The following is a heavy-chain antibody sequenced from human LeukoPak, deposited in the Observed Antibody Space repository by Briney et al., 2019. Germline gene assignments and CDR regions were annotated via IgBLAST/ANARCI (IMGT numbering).Heavy chain of an antibody. Sequence: GGSLRLSCAASGFTFDDYGMSWVRQAPGKGLEWVSCINSDGSSPSYADSVKGRFTISRDNAKNTVYLQMNSLRAEDTAVYYCARWGSSSWYPMDVWGQGTTVTVSS. J-gene: IGHJ6*02. CDR3: ARWGSSSWYPMDV. D-gene: IGHD6-13*01. CDR2: INSDGSSP. CDR1: GFTFDDYG. V-gene: IGHV3-74*01.